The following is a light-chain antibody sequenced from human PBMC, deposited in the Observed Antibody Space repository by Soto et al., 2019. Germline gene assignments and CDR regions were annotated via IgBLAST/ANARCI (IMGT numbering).Light chain of an antibody. CDR2: GAS. V-gene: IGKV3-15*01. J-gene: IGKJ4*01. CDR3: QQYNNWPLT. Sequence: EIVMTQSPATLSVSPGERATLSCRTSQSVSDNLAWYQQKPGQAPRLLIYGASTRATGIPARFSGSGSGTEFTLTIGSLQSEDFEVYYCQQYNNWPLTFGGGTKV. CDR1: QSVSDN.